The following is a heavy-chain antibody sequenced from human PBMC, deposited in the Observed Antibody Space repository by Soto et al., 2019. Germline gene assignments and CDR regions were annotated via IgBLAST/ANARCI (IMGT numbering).Heavy chain of an antibody. CDR3: AKDVGYFDWSWAFDI. CDR2: ISYDGSNK. V-gene: IGHV3-30*18. J-gene: IGHJ3*02. CDR1: GFTFSSYG. D-gene: IGHD3-9*01. Sequence: QVQLVESGGGVVQPGRSLRLSCAASGFTFSSYGMHWVRQAPGKGLEWVAVISYDGSNKYYADSVKGRFTISRDNSKNTLYLQMNSLRAEDTAVYYCAKDVGYFDWSWAFDIWGQGTMVTVSS.